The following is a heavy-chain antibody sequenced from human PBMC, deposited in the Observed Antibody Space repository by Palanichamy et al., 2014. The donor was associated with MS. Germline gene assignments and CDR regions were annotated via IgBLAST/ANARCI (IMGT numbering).Heavy chain of an antibody. CDR3: ARGDCTGNNCSYYGLVV. CDR2: IRTYTGDT. CDR1: GYTFTSYG. V-gene: IGHV1-18*01. D-gene: IGHD2-8*02. J-gene: IGHJ6*02. Sequence: QIHLVQSGAEVKKPGTSVKVSCQASGYTFTSYGIIWVRQAPGQGLEWMGWIRTYTGDTKYAQKFQGRVTMTMDTSTKTVYMELRSLISDDTAVYYCARGDCTGNNCSYYGLVVWGQGTTVVVSS.